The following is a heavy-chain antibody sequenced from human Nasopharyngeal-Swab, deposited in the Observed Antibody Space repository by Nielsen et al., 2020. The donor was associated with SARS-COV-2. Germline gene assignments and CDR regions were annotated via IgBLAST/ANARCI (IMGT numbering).Heavy chain of an antibody. CDR1: GFTFSSYS. J-gene: IGHJ4*02. V-gene: IGHV3-74*01. CDR3: ARDVGGRDNY. Sequence: GGSLRLSCAASGFTFSSYSMSWLRQAPGKGLLWVSRIDTDGTITDYADSVKGRFTISRDNAKNTLYLQMNSLRAEDTAVYYCARDVGGRDNYWGQGALVTVSS. D-gene: IGHD2-15*01. CDR2: IDTDGTIT.